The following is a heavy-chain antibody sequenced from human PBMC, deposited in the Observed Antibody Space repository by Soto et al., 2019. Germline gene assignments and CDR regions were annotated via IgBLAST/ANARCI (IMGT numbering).Heavy chain of an antibody. CDR3: AKQDYYESVGPRGGWFDP. CDR1: GGSISSFVYH. CDR2: IFYSGST. Sequence: QLQLQESGPGLLKPSETLSLTCTVSGGSISSFVYHWASIRQHPGKGLEWIGTIFYSGSTYYNPSLKSRLTMSVDASKNHFSLNLRSVTAADTAVYYCAKQDYYESVGPRGGWFDPWGQGTLVTVSS. D-gene: IGHD3-22*01. J-gene: IGHJ5*02. V-gene: IGHV4-39*01.